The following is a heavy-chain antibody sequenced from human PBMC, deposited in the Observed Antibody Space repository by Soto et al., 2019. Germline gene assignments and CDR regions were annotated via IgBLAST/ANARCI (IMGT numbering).Heavy chain of an antibody. J-gene: IGHJ4*02. CDR1: GGSISSSNW. Sequence: QVQLQESGPGLVKPSGTLSLTCAVSGGSISSSNWWSWVRQPPGKGLEWIGEIYHSGSTNYNPSLKTRVTISVDTSKNQFSLKLSSVTAADTAVYYCARGTKPRGHYGDYVDYWGQGTLVTGSS. V-gene: IGHV4-4*02. CDR2: IYHSGST. D-gene: IGHD4-17*01. CDR3: ARGTKPRGHYGDYVDY.